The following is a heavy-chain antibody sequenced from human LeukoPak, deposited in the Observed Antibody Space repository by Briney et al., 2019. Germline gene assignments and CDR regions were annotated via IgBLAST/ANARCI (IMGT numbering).Heavy chain of an antibody. CDR3: ARDSRDTAMVIDY. D-gene: IGHD5-18*01. CDR1: GYSISNGYY. J-gene: IGHJ4*02. V-gene: IGHV4-38-2*02. CDR2: IYYSGST. Sequence: PSETLSLTCTVSGYSISNGYYWGWVRQPPGKGLEWIGYIYYSGSTNYNPSLKSRVTISVDTSKNQFSLKLSSVTAADTAVYYCARDSRDTAMVIDYWGQGTLVTVSS.